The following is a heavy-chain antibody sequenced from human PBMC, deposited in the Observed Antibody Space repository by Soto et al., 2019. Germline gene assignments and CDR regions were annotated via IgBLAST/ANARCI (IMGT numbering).Heavy chain of an antibody. CDR3: AREGSGYDYPPYGMDV. V-gene: IGHV1-69*13. Sequence: ASVKVSCKASGGTFSSYAISWVRQAPGQGLEWMGGIIPIFGTANYAQKFQGRVTITADESTSTAYMELSSLRSEDTAVYYCAREGSGYDYPPYGMDVWGQGTTVTVSS. CDR2: IIPIFGTA. J-gene: IGHJ6*02. D-gene: IGHD5-12*01. CDR1: GGTFSSYA.